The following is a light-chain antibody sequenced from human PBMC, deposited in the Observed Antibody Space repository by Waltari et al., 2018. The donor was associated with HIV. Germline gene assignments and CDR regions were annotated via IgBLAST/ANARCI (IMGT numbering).Light chain of an antibody. CDR1: GSNIGSNS. Sequence: QSILTQPPSTSGTPGQRVTISCSGSGSNIGSNSVSWYHLLLGTAPKLLIYRNNQRPSGVPDRFSGSKSATSASLAISGLRSEDEADYYCAAWDDSLSGPVFGGGTKLTVL. J-gene: IGLJ3*02. CDR2: RNN. CDR3: AAWDDSLSGPV. V-gene: IGLV1-47*01.